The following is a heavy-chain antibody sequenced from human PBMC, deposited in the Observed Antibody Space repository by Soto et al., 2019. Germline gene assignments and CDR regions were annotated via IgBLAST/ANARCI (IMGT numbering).Heavy chain of an antibody. CDR1: GGSINSGGSF. V-gene: IGHV4-31*03. D-gene: IGHD3-22*01. CDR3: ARGLYEPNWFDS. J-gene: IGHJ5*01. CDR2: LSHTGNT. Sequence: QVQLQESGPGLVKPSQTLSLICTVSGGSINSGGSFWTWIRQHPGRAPEWIGYLSHTGNTYYNPSLNSRVLMSVDRSKKLLYLRLSSVTAADTAVYYCARGLYEPNWFDSWGQGTLVTVSS.